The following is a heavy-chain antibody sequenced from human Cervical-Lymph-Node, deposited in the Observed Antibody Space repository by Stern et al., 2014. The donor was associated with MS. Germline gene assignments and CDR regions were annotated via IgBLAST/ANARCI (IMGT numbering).Heavy chain of an antibody. CDR3: ARAGDYYGSGSYPNWFDP. D-gene: IGHD3-10*01. CDR1: GFTFSSYS. V-gene: IGHV3-21*01. J-gene: IGHJ5*02. Sequence: VQLVESGGGLVKPGGSLRLSCAASGFTFSSYSMNWVRQAPGKGLEWVSSISSSSSYIYYADSVKGRFTISRDNAKNSLYLQMNSLRAEDTAVYYCARAGDYYGSGSYPNWFDPWGQGTLVTVSS. CDR2: ISSSSSYI.